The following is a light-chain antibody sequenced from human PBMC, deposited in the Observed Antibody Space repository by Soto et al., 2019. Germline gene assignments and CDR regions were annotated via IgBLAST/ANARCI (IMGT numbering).Light chain of an antibody. CDR2: GAS. CDR1: QNIGSN. V-gene: IGKV3-15*01. Sequence: EVVMTQSPATLSASPGERAILSCRASQNIGSNLAWYQQRPGQAPRLLMYGASTRATETPARFSGSGSATDFTLTISSLQSEDFAVYYCQQYNNWPPYTFGQGTKLEIK. J-gene: IGKJ2*01. CDR3: QQYNNWPPYT.